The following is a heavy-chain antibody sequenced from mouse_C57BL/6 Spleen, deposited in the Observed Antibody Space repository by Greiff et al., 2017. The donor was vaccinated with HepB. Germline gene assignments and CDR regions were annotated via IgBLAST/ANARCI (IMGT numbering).Heavy chain of an antibody. D-gene: IGHD2-3*01. CDR1: GYTFTSYG. CDR2: IYPRSGNT. J-gene: IGHJ4*01. CDR3: ASGGDGYWGLPMDY. Sequence: VQLQQSGAELARPGASVKLSCKASGYTFTSYGISWVKQRTGQGLEWIGEIYPRSGNTYYNEKFKGKATLTADKSSSTAYMELRSLTSEDSAVYFGASGGDGYWGLPMDYWGQGTSVTVSS. V-gene: IGHV1-81*01.